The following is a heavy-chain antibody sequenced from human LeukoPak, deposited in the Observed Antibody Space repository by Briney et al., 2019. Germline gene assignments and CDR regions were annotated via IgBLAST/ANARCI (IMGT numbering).Heavy chain of an antibody. CDR1: GFTFSSYE. CDR3: ARYLEATETTWHYMDV. D-gene: IGHD1-1*01. J-gene: IGHJ6*03. Sequence: QPGGSLRLSCAASGFTFSSYEMNWVRQAPGKGLEWVAGINWNGGFTDYVDSVKGRFTVSRDNAKNSLYLQMNSLRVEDTGLYYCARYLEATETTWHYMDVWGKGTTVTVSS. V-gene: IGHV3-20*04. CDR2: INWNGGFT.